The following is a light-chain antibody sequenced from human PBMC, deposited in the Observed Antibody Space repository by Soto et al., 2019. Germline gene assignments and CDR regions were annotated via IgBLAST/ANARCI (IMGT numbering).Light chain of an antibody. Sequence: QSVLTQSASVSASPGQSITISCTGTSSDIGAYNFVSWYQQHPGKAPKLMLYDVNIRPSGVSNRFSGSKSGNTASLTISGLQAEDEADYYCTSWTTSTTMIFGGGTKVTVL. J-gene: IGLJ2*01. CDR2: DVN. V-gene: IGLV2-14*03. CDR1: SSDIGAYNF. CDR3: TSWTTSTTMI.